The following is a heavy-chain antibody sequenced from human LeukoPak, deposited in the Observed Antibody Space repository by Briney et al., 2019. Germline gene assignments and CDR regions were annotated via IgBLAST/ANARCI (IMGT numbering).Heavy chain of an antibody. CDR3: AKTGSSSFDY. J-gene: IGHJ4*02. D-gene: IGHD1-26*01. Sequence: GGSLRLSCAASGFTFSSYAMSWVRQAPGKGLEWVSAFSGSGGSTYYADSVKGRFTISRDNSKNTLFLQMNSLRAEDTAVYYCAKTGSSSFDYWGQGTLVTVSS. CDR1: GFTFSSYA. CDR2: FSGSGGST. V-gene: IGHV3-23*01.